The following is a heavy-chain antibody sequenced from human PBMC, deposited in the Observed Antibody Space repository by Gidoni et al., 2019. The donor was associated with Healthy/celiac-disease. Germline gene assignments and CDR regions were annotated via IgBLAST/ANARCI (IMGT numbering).Heavy chain of an antibody. J-gene: IGHJ6*02. Sequence: QVQLQESGPGLVKPSQTLSLTCTVSGGSISSGGYYWSWFRQHPGKGLEWIGYIYYSGSTYYNPSLKSRVTISVDTSKNQFSLKLSSVTAADTAVYYCARDRITYYYGSGSYGADYYYGMDVWGQGTTVTVSS. V-gene: IGHV4-31*03. CDR1: GGSISSGGYY. CDR2: IYYSGST. CDR3: ARDRITYYYGSGSYGADYYYGMDV. D-gene: IGHD3-10*01.